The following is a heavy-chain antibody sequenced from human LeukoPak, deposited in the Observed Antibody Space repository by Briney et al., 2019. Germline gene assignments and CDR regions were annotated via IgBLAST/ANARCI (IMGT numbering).Heavy chain of an antibody. CDR1: GYTFTTYS. CDR2: INAGNGNT. CDR3: ARVPTVTDWFDP. D-gene: IGHD4-17*01. J-gene: IGHJ5*02. Sequence: GASVKVSCKASGYTFTTYSIHWVRQAPGQGLEWMGWINAGNGNTEYSQKFQNRLTIIRDTSATTAYMELRSLKSEDTAVYYCARVPTVTDWFDPWGQGTLVTVSS. V-gene: IGHV1-3*01.